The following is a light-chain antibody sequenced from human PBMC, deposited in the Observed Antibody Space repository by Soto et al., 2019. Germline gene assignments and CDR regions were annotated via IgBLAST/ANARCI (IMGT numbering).Light chain of an antibody. CDR3: QKYNSAPLT. CDR1: QGISNY. V-gene: IGKV1-27*01. CDR2: AAS. J-gene: IGKJ4*01. Sequence: DIQMTQSPSSLSASVGDRVTITSRASQGISNYLAWYQQKPGKVPKLLIYAASTLQSGVPSRFSGSGSGTDFTLTICSLQPEDVATYYCQKYNSAPLTFGGGTKVEIK.